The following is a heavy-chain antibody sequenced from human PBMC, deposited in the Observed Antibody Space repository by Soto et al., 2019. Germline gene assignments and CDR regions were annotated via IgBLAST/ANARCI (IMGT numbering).Heavy chain of an antibody. CDR3: ARGPPRAYKNL. Sequence: SETLSLTCAVYGGSFSGYYWSWIRQPPGKGLEWIGEINHSGSTNYNPSLKSRVTISVDTSKNQSSLKLSSVTAADTAVYYCARGPPRAYKNLWGQGTLVTVSS. J-gene: IGHJ4*02. CDR1: GGSFSGYY. D-gene: IGHD3-16*01. V-gene: IGHV4-34*01. CDR2: INHSGST.